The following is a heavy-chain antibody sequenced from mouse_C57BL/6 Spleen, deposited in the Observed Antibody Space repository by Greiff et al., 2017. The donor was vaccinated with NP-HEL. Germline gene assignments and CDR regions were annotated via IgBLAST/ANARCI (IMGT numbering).Heavy chain of an antibody. D-gene: IGHD2-3*01. Sequence: QVQLKQPGAELVKPGASVKLSCKASGYTFTSYWMHWVKQRPGRGLEWIGRIDPNSGGTKYNEKFKSKATLHVDKPSSTAYRQLSSLASEDSAVYYCARAGAYEGYYDWYFDVWGTGTTVTVSS. CDR2: IDPNSGGT. V-gene: IGHV1-72*01. CDR3: ARAGAYEGYYDWYFDV. CDR1: GYTFTSYW. J-gene: IGHJ1*03.